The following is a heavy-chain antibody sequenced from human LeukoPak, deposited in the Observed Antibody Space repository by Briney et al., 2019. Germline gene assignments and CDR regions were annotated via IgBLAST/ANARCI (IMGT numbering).Heavy chain of an antibody. CDR2: VSGIGVST. D-gene: IGHD2-15*01. V-gene: IGHV3-23*01. Sequence: GGSLSLSCAVSGFTFSIFTFSTYAMSWVGQAPGEGLEWVSVVSGIGVSTYYADSVRGRFTISSNNSKTTLYLKMNGLRAEDTAVYYCAKGVEDSGIYYYYDMDVWGKGTTVTVTS. CDR3: AKGVEDSGIYYYYDMDV. CDR1: GFTFSIFTFSTYA. J-gene: IGHJ6*03.